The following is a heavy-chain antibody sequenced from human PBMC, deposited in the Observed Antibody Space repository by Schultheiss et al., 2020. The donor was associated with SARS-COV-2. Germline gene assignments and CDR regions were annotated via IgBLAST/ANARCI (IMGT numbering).Heavy chain of an antibody. CDR2: INHSGST. CDR1: GGSFSGYY. Sequence: SQTLSLTCAVYGGSFSGYYWSWIRQPPGKGLEWIGEINHSGSTNYNPSLKSRVTISVDTSKNQFSLKLSSVTAADTAVNYCARASYYYDSSGYNNWFDPWGQGTLVTVSS. J-gene: IGHJ5*02. D-gene: IGHD3-22*01. V-gene: IGHV4-34*01. CDR3: ARASYYYDSSGYNNWFDP.